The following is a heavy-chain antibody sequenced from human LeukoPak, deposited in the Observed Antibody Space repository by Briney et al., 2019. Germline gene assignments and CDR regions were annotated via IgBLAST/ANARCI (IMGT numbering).Heavy chain of an antibody. Sequence: ASVKVSCKASGYTFTGYYMHWVRQAPGQGLEWMGWINPNSGGTNYAQKFQGRVTMTRDTSISTAYMDLSSLRSEDTAVYYCARDAMSSVTTSPHYFDYWGQGTLVTVSS. CDR2: INPNSGGT. J-gene: IGHJ4*02. V-gene: IGHV1-2*02. D-gene: IGHD4-17*01. CDR1: GYTFTGYY. CDR3: ARDAMSSVTTSPHYFDY.